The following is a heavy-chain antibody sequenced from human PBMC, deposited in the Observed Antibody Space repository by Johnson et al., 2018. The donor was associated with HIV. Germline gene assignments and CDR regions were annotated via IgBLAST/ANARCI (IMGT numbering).Heavy chain of an antibody. CDR2: LTPSGGGT. D-gene: IGHD6-19*01. J-gene: IGHJ3*02. CDR1: GFTFSTYA. CDR3: ARVRYSSGWPIYAFDI. Sequence: VQLVESGGGLVQPGGSPRLSCAASGFTFSTYAMSWVRQAPGKGPEWVSALTPSGGGTYYADSVKGRFTISRDNARNSLYLQMNSLRAEDTAVYYCARVRYSSGWPIYAFDIWGQGTVVIVSS. V-gene: IGHV3-23*04.